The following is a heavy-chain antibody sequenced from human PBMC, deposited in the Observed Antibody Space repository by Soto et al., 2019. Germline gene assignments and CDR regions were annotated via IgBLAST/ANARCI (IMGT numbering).Heavy chain of an antibody. Sequence: TLSLTCTVSGGSISSGGYYWSSIRQHPGKGLEWIGYIYYSGSTCYNPSLKSRVTISVDTSKNQFSLKLSSVTAADTAVYYCARGTSTGTMPYWGQGTLVTVSS. J-gene: IGHJ4*02. CDR2: IYYSGST. V-gene: IGHV4-31*03. D-gene: IGHD1-1*01. CDR3: ARGTSTGTMPY. CDR1: GGSISSGGYY.